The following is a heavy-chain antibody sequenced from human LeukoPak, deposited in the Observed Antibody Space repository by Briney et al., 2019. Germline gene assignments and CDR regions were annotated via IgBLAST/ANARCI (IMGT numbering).Heavy chain of an antibody. Sequence: GGSLRLSCVASRFTFSSYGMHWVPQAPGKGLEWVAYIQYDGSNEQYADSVKGRFSISRDSSKNILYLQMNSLRAEDTAVYYCAKDRCSNGVGCYYYYMDVWGKGTSVTISS. CDR1: RFTFSSYG. J-gene: IGHJ6*03. CDR2: IQYDGSNE. CDR3: AKDRCSNGVGCYYYYMDV. D-gene: IGHD2-8*01. V-gene: IGHV3-30*02.